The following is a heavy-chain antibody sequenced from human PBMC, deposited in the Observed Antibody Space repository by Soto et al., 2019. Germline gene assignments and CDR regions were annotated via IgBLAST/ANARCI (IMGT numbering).Heavy chain of an antibody. V-gene: IGHV1-8*01. Sequence: QVQLVQSGAEVKKPGASVKVSCKASGYTFTSYDINWVRQATGQGLEWMGWMNPNSGNTGYAQKFHGRVTMTRNTSLSTAYRELSSLRSEDTAVYYCAITFGFVYLARYYYYYGMDVWGQGTTVTVSS. D-gene: IGHD3-3*01. CDR2: MNPNSGNT. J-gene: IGHJ6*02. CDR1: GYTFTSYD. CDR3: AITFGFVYLARYYYYYGMDV.